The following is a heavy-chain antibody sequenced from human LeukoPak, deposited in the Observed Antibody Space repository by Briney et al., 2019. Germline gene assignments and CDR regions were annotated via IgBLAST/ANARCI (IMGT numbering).Heavy chain of an antibody. CDR1: GFTFSSYG. D-gene: IGHD2-15*01. CDR3: AKEDCSGGSCYSRALGAFDV. V-gene: IGHV3-30*18. J-gene: IGHJ3*01. CDR2: ISYDGSNK. Sequence: GGSLRLSCAASGFTFSSYGMHWVRQAPGKGLEWVAVISYDGSNKYYADSVKGRFTISRDNSKNTLYLQMNSLRAEDTAVYYCAKEDCSGGSCYSRALGAFDVWGQGTMVTVSS.